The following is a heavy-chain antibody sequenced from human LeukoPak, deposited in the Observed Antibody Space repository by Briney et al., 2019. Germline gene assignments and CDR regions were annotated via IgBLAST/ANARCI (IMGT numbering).Heavy chain of an antibody. J-gene: IGHJ5*02. D-gene: IGHD3-22*01. CDR1: GDSVSSNSAA. Sequence: PSQTLSLTCVISGDSVSSNSAAWNWIRQSPSRGLEWLGRTYYRSKWYNDYAVSVKGRITIKPDTSRNQFSLQLNSVTPEDTAVYYCARDISYYYDSSGYSNWFDPWGQGTLVTVSS. CDR3: ARDISYYYDSSGYSNWFDP. V-gene: IGHV6-1*01. CDR2: TYYRSKWYN.